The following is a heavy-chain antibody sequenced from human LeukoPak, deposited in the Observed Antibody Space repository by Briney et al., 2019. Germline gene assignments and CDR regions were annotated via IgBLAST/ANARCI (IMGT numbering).Heavy chain of an antibody. CDR1: GFTFSDYY. CDR2: ISSSGSTI. V-gene: IGHV3-11*01. D-gene: IGHD3-10*01. J-gene: IGHJ6*03. Sequence: PGGSLRLSCAASGFTFSDYYMSWIRQAPGKGLEWVSYISSSGSTIYYADSVKGRFTISRDNAENSLYLQMNSLRAEDTAVYYCARNAIIYYGSGSYITYYYYYYMDVWGKGTTVTISS. CDR3: ARNAIIYYGSGSYITYYYYYYMDV.